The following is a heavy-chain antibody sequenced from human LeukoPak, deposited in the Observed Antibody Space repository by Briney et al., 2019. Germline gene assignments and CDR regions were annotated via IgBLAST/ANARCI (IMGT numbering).Heavy chain of an antibody. CDR3: ARGGGPLNAFDI. J-gene: IGHJ3*02. CDR1: GGSISSSNW. V-gene: IGHV4-4*02. CDR2: IYHSGST. D-gene: IGHD3-16*01. Sequence: SETLSLTCAVSGGSISSSNWWSWVRQPPGKGLEWIGEIYHSGSTYYNPSLKSRVTISVDTSKNQFSLKLSSVTAADTAVYYCARGGGPLNAFDIWGQGTMVTVSS.